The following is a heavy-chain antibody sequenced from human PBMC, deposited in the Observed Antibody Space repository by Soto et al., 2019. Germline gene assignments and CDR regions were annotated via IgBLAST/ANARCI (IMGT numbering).Heavy chain of an antibody. CDR2: CLYSRNT. D-gene: IGHD4-17*01. J-gene: IGHJ6*02. V-gene: IGHV4-39*01. CDR1: GGSISSSNYY. Sequence: QLQLQESGPRLVKLSETLSLTCTVSGGSISSSNYYWAWIRQPPGKGLEWNGSCLYSRNTYYKPSLMSRVTISADASKNQYSLKMTSVPAADTALYYCAGAGHGDLYDLDVWGHGTTVTVSS. CDR3: AGAGHGDLYDLDV.